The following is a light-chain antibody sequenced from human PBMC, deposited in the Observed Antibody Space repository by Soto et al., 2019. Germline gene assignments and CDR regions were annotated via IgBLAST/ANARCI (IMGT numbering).Light chain of an antibody. CDR1: ICDVGGYNY. CDR2: EVS. J-gene: IGLJ1*01. CDR3: SSKTSSSTL. Sequence: SVPNQPASESGAPGQTITFSCTGTICDVGGYNYVSWYQQHPGEAPKLMIYEVSDRPSGISSRFSGSKSGNTASLTISGRQTEDEADYYCSSKTSSSTLFGTGTKAHVL. V-gene: IGLV2-14*01.